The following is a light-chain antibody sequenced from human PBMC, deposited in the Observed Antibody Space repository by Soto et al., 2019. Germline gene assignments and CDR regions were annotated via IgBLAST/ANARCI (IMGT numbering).Light chain of an antibody. V-gene: IGKV3-15*01. CDR3: QQHGSSPWT. CDR2: GAS. CDR1: QSVSSN. J-gene: IGKJ1*01. Sequence: EIVMTQSPATLSVSPGERVTLSCRASQSVSSNLAWYQQKPGQSPRLLIYGASTRATGIPARFSGSGSGTEFTLTISSLQSEDFAVYYCQQHGSSPWTFGQGTKVDIK.